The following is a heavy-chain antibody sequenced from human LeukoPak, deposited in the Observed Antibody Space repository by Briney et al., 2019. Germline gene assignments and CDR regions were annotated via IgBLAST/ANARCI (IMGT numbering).Heavy chain of an antibody. CDR2: MKQHGSEP. V-gene: IGHV3-7*01. CDR1: GFTFSSYW. D-gene: IGHD3-22*01. CDR3: AGTRITYYYDSSGYYYS. J-gene: IGHJ4*02. Sequence: GGSLRLSCAASGFTFSSYWMSWVRQAPGKGLEWVANMKQHGSEPSHEHSVKGRFTISRDNVKNSLYLQMNSLRADDTAVYYCAGTRITYYYDSSGYYYSWGQGTLVTVSS.